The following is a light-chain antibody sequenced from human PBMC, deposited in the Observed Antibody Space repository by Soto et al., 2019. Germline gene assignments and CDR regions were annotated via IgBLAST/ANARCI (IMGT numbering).Light chain of an antibody. CDR2: DAF. V-gene: IGKV1-33*01. CDR3: QQYESLAS. J-gene: IGKJ3*01. CDR1: QAIDRY. Sequence: DMQMTQSPSSLSASVGDRVTITCQASQAIDRYLNWYQQKPGKAPKLLIYDAFRLETGVPPRFSGDGYGTDFTLLIHSLQPEDTGTYYCQQYESLASFGPGTKVDL.